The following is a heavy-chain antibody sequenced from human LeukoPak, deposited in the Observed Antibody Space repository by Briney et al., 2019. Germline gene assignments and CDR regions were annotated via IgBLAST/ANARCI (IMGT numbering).Heavy chain of an antibody. Sequence: GGPLRPSCEPSGFTFGSLEINGAGRAQGRGRKWVSYISSSGSTIYYAHSVKGRFTISRDKAKNSLYLQMNSLRAEDTAVYYCAELGITMIGGVWGKGTTVTISS. D-gene: IGHD3-10*02. CDR1: GFTFGSLE. CDR2: ISSSGSTI. V-gene: IGHV3-48*03. J-gene: IGHJ6*04. CDR3: AELGITMIGGV.